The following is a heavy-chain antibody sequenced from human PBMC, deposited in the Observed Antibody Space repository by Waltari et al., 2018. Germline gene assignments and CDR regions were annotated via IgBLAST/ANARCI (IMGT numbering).Heavy chain of an antibody. CDR2: ISGDGAYT. CDR3: LRGGFGVVTDY. J-gene: IGHJ4*02. Sequence: EVQLVESGGGLVQPGGSLRLSCVASGFTFSSYTMTWVRQAPGKGLEWVSYISGDGAYTYYAHSVRGRFTISRDNSQNTLYLQMNSLTVEDTAVYYCLRGGFGVVTDYWGQGILVTVSS. V-gene: IGHV3-23*04. CDR1: GFTFSSYT. D-gene: IGHD3-3*01.